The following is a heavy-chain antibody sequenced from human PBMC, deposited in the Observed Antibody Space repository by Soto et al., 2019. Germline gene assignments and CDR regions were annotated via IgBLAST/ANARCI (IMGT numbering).Heavy chain of an antibody. V-gene: IGHV3-11*05. J-gene: IGHJ4*02. CDR1: GFTFSDYY. CDR2: ISSSSSYT. D-gene: IGHD3-10*01. Sequence: QVQLVESGGGLVKPGGSLRLSCAASGFTFSDYYMSWIRQAPGKGLEWVSYISSSSSYTNYADTVKGRFTISRDNAKKSLYLQMNSLRAEDTAVYYCAGDYYGSGRPYWGQGTLVTVSS. CDR3: AGDYYGSGRPY.